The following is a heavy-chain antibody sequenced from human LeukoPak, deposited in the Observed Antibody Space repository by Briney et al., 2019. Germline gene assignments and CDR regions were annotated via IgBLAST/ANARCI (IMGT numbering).Heavy chain of an antibody. Sequence: PSETLSLTCTVSGGSISSYYWSRIRQPAGKGLEWIGRIYTSGSTNYNPSLKSRVTMSVDTSKNQFSLKLSSVTAADTAVYYCARGSGYTSGYPFDSWGQGTLVTVSS. J-gene: IGHJ4*02. CDR2: IYTSGST. V-gene: IGHV4-4*07. CDR3: ARGSGYTSGYPFDS. CDR1: GGSISSYY. D-gene: IGHD6-19*01.